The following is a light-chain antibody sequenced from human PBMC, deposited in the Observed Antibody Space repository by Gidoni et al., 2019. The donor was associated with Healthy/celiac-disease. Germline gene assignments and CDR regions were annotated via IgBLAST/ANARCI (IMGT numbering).Light chain of an antibody. J-gene: IGKJ4*01. CDR1: QRVSSN. CDR3: QQYNNWPPLT. CDR2: GAS. Sequence: EIVMTQSPATLSVSPGERATLSCRASQRVSSNLAWYQQKPGQAPRLLLYGASTRATGIPARFSGSGSGKEFTLTISSLQSEDFAVYYCQQYNNWPPLTFGGGTKVEIK. V-gene: IGKV3-15*01.